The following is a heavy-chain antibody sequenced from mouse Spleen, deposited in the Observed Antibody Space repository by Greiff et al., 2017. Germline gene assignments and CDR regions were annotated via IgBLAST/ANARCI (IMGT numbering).Heavy chain of an antibody. CDR1: GYTFTDYE. J-gene: IGHJ4*01. CDR2: IDPETGGT. Sequence: QVQLKESGAELVRPGASVTLSCKASGYTFTDYEMHWVKQTPVHGLEWIGAIDPETGGTAYNQKFKGKAILTADKSSSTAYMELRSLTSEDSAVYYCTRCPPYLYAMDYWGQGTSVTVSS. V-gene: IGHV1-15*01. D-gene: IGHD5-5*01. CDR3: TRCPPYLYAMDY.